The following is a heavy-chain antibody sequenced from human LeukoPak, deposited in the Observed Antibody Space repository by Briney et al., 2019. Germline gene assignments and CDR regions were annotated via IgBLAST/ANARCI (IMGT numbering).Heavy chain of an antibody. V-gene: IGHV3-23*01. CDR1: GFIFNNCG. Sequence: GGSLRLSCAASGFIFNNCGLIWVRQAPGKGLEWVSAISNDGGGTQYADFVEGRFTISRDNSKNTLFLQMSSLRAEDTALYYCAKGSSGYFADLWGQGTLVTVSS. D-gene: IGHD3-22*01. CDR3: AKGSSGYFADL. CDR2: ISNDGGGT. J-gene: IGHJ5*02.